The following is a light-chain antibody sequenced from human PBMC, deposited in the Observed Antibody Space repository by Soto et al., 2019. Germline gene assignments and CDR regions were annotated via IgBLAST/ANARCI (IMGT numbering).Light chain of an antibody. CDR1: QSVLYSSNNKNY. CDR2: WAS. Sequence: DIVMTQSPDSLAVSLGERATINCKSSQSVLYSSNNKNYLAWYQQKPGQPPKLLIYWASTRESGVPDRFSGSGSGTDFTLTISSLQAEDVAVHYCQQYYSPPFTFGPGTKVDIK. V-gene: IGKV4-1*01. J-gene: IGKJ3*01. CDR3: QQYYSPPFT.